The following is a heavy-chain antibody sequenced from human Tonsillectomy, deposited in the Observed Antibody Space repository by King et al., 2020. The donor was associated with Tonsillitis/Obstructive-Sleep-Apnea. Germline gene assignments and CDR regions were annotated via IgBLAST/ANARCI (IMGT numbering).Heavy chain of an antibody. V-gene: IGHV3-9*01. CDR3: AKDMGGGECSSTSCPDAFDI. Sequence: VQLVESGGGLVQPGRSLRLSCAASGFTFDDYAMHWVRQAPGKGLEWVAGISWNSGSIGYADSVKGRFTISIDNAKNSLYLQMNSLRAEETALYYCAKDMGGGECSSTSCPDAFDIWGQGTMVTVSS. CDR1: GFTFDDYA. CDR2: ISWNSGSI. D-gene: IGHD2-2*01. J-gene: IGHJ3*02.